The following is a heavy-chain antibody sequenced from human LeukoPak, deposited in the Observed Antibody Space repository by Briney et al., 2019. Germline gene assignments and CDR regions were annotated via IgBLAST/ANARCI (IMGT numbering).Heavy chain of an antibody. CDR1: GGTINSYY. Sequence: SETLSLTCTVSGGTINSYYWSWIRPRAGQGLEWIGRIYTSGSTNYNPSLKSRVTMSVDTSKNQFSLKLSSVTAADTAVYYCARDLGEYGSGFDYWGQGTLVTVSS. D-gene: IGHD3-10*01. J-gene: IGHJ4*02. V-gene: IGHV4-4*07. CDR2: IYTSGST. CDR3: ARDLGEYGSGFDY.